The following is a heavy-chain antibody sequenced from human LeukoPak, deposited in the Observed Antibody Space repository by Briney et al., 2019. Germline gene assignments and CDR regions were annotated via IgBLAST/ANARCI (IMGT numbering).Heavy chain of an antibody. CDR2: IYTSGST. CDR1: GGSISSGSYY. CDR3: ARDGISYYDTLDAFDI. J-gene: IGHJ3*02. V-gene: IGHV4-61*02. D-gene: IGHD3-22*01. Sequence: PSQTLSLTCTVSGGSISSGSYYWSWIRQPAGKGLEWIGRIYTSGSTNYNPSLKSRVTISVGTSKNQFSLKLSSVTAADSAVYYCARDGISYYDTLDAFDIWGQGTMVTVSS.